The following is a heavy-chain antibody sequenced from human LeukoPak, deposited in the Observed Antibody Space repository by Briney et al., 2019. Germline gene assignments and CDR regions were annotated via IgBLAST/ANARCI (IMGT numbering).Heavy chain of an antibody. Sequence: ASVKVSCKASGYTFTGYYMHWVRQAPGQGLEWMGWINPNSGGTNYAQKFQGRVTMTRDTSISTAYVELSRLRSDDTAVYYCARAGRYYDSSGYYLYYYYGMGVWGQGTTVTASS. V-gene: IGHV1-2*02. J-gene: IGHJ6*02. CDR2: INPNSGGT. D-gene: IGHD3-22*01. CDR3: ARAGRYYDSSGYYLYYYYGMGV. CDR1: GYTFTGYY.